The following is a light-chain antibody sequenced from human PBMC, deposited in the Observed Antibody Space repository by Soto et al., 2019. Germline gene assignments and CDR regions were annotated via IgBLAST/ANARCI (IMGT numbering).Light chain of an antibody. J-gene: IGLJ1*01. CDR2: EVS. CDR3: SSYTNTNTRV. Sequence: QSVLTQPASVSASPGQSITISCTGTSSDVGAYNYVSWYQRHPGKAPKLLIFEVSYRPSGVSSRFSGSKSGNTASLTISGLQAEDEADYYCSSYTNTNTRVFXSGTKVTVL. CDR1: SSDVGAYNY. V-gene: IGLV2-14*01.